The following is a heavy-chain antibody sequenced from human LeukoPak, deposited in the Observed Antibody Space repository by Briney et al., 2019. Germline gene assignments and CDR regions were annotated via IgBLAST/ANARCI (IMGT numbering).Heavy chain of an antibody. CDR1: GFTFSSYA. J-gene: IGHJ4*02. CDR3: AKLYYDFWSGYLCLDY. CDR2: ISGSGGST. D-gene: IGHD3-3*01. Sequence: GGSLRLSCAASGFTFSSYAMSWVRQAPGKGLEWVSAISGSGGSTYYADSVKGRFTISRDNSKNTLYLQMNSLRAEGTAVYYCAKLYYDFWSGYLCLDYWGQGTLVTVSS. V-gene: IGHV3-23*01.